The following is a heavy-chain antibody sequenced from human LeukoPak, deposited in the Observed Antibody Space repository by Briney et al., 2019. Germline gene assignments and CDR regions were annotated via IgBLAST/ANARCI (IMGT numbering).Heavy chain of an antibody. CDR2: IRYDGSNK. V-gene: IGHV3-30*02. D-gene: IGHD6-19*01. CDR3: AKDQQWLVRFGLPTMDA. Sequence: GGSLRLSCAASGFTFSSYGMHWVRQAPGKGLEWVAFIRYDGSNKYYADSVKGRFTISRDNSKNTLYLQMNSLRAEDTAVYYCAKDQQWLVRFGLPTMDAWGKGTTVTVSS. J-gene: IGHJ6*03. CDR1: GFTFSSYG.